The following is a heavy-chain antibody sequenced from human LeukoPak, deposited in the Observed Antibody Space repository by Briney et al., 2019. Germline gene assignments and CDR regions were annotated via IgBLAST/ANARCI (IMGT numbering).Heavy chain of an antibody. D-gene: IGHD3-10*01. CDR3: ARVTFPLVRGPYITNFFDP. J-gene: IGHJ5*02. Sequence: SETLSLTCSVSGGSISSSYWSWIRQPPGKGLEWIGYINYSGSTNYNPSLKSRVTISVDTSKNHFSLKLRSVTAADTAFYYCARVTFPLVRGPYITNFFDPWGQGTLVTVSS. V-gene: IGHV4-59*01. CDR1: GGSISSSY. CDR2: INYSGST.